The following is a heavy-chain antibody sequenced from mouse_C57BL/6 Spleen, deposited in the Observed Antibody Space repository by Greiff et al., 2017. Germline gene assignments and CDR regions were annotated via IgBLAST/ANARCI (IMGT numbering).Heavy chain of an antibody. CDR1: GFNIKDYY. CDR3: ARILGRYFDY. CDR2: IDPEDGET. J-gene: IGHJ2*01. D-gene: IGHD4-1*01. Sequence: EVQLQQSGAELVKPGASVKLSCTASGFNIKDYYMHWVKQRTEQGLEWIGRIDPEDGETKYAPKFLGKATITADTSSNTAYLQLSSLTSEDTAVYYCARILGRYFDYWGQGTTLTVSS. V-gene: IGHV14-2*01.